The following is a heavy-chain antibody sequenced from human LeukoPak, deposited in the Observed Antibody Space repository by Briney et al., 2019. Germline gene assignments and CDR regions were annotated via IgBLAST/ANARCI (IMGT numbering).Heavy chain of an antibody. CDR1: GGSISSYY. CDR2: IYYSGST. J-gene: IGHJ4*02. V-gene: IGHV4-59*01. CDR3: ARRTYFYDSSGYYFDY. D-gene: IGHD3-22*01. Sequence: PSETLSLTCTVSGGSISSYYWSWIRQPPGKGLECIGYIYYSGSTNYNPSHKSRVTISVDTSKNQFSLKLSSVTAADTAVYYCARRTYFYDSSGYYFDYWGQGALVTVSS.